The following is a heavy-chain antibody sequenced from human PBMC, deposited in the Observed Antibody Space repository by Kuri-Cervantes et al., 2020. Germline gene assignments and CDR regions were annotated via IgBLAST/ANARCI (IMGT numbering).Heavy chain of an antibody. CDR1: GFTVSSNY. V-gene: IGHV3-66*02. Sequence: GGSLRLSCVASGFTVSSNYMSWVRQAPGKGLEWVSIIYSGGSTFYADSVKGRFTISRDNSKNTLYLKMNSLRPEDTAVYYCSRDFFALGDYGGNSMSYFGYWGQGTLVTVSS. CDR2: IYSGGST. CDR3: SRDFFALGDYGGNSMSYFGY. D-gene: IGHD4-23*01. J-gene: IGHJ4*01.